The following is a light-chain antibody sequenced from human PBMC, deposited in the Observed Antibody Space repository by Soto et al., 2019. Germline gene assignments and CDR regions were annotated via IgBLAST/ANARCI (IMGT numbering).Light chain of an antibody. V-gene: IGKV3-15*01. CDR3: QQYYDWPMVT. CDR1: ESISTN. CDR2: GAS. J-gene: IGKJ4*01. Sequence: TQSPATLSVSPGERVTFSCTARESISTNLAWYQQKPGQAPKLLIYGASTRDTHIPDRFSGAGSETEFTLSVSSLQSEDFAIYYCQQYYDWPMVTFGGGTRVEI.